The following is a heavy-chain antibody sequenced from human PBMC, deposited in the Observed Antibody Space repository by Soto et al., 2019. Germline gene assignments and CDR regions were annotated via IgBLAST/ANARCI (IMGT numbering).Heavy chain of an antibody. CDR3: ARPYGGKIGDAPDL. J-gene: IGHJ3*01. Sequence: GGSLRLSCAASGFTFSNYAMSWVRQVPGKGLEWVSTISDAAGSAYYVDSVKGRFTISRDNSKKTLYLQMNSLRAEDSAVYNCARPYGGKIGDAPDLWGPGTMVTVSS. CDR2: ISDAAGSA. CDR1: GFTFSNYA. D-gene: IGHD4-17*01. V-gene: IGHV3-23*01.